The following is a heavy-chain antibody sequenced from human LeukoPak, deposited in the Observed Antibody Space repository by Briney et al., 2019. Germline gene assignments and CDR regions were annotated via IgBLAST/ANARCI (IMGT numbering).Heavy chain of an antibody. CDR2: IRYDGSNK. V-gene: IGHV3-30*02. Sequence: GGSLRLSCAASGFTFSNYGMHWVRQAPGKGLEWVSYIRYDGSNKYYADSVKGRFTISRDNSKNTLYLQMNSLRAEDTAVYYCAKEQNSGIGAAGTLLWGQGTLVTVSS. J-gene: IGHJ4*02. CDR3: AKEQNSGIGAAGTLL. D-gene: IGHD6-13*01. CDR1: GFTFSNYG.